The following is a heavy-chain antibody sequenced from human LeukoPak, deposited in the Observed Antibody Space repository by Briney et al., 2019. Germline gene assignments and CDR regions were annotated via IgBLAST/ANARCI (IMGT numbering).Heavy chain of an antibody. CDR2: INSDGSST. CDR3: ARDGFCSAGRCYGMDV. CDR1: GFIFSNYW. V-gene: IGHV3-74*01. J-gene: IGHJ6*02. D-gene: IGHD2-15*01. Sequence: GGSLRLSCAASGFIFSNYWMHWVRQAPGKGLVWVSRINSDGSSTDYADSVKGRFTISRDNAKNTLYLQMNSLRAGDTAAYYCARDGFCSAGRCYGMDVWGQGTTVTVSS.